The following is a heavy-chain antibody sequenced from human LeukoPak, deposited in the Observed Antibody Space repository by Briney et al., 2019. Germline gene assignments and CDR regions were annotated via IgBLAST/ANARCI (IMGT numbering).Heavy chain of an antibody. CDR3: LRALAATVGQWYFDY. Sequence: GRSLRLFCTGSGFSFGDYPMSWVRQAPGKGLEWLGFITSKGYGETVEYAASVRGRFTISRDDSNSIAYLQLNNLQTDDTAVYYCLRALAATVGQWYFDYSGQGTLVTVSS. J-gene: IGHJ4*02. CDR2: ITSKGYGETV. D-gene: IGHD6-19*01. CDR1: GFSFGDYP. V-gene: IGHV3-49*04.